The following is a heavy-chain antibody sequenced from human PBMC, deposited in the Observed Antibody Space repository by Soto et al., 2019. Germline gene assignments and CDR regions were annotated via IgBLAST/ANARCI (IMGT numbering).Heavy chain of an antibody. CDR1: GYTFTSYG. D-gene: IGHD3-10*01. CDR3: ARDLAWATMVRGVPHFDY. V-gene: IGHV1-18*01. J-gene: IGHJ4*02. CDR2: ISAYDGNK. Sequence: VQLVQSGAEVKKPGASVKVSCKASGYTFTSYGISWVRQAPGQGLEWMGWISAYDGNKNYAQKLQGRVTMTTDTSTSTAYMELRSLRSDDTAVYYCARDLAWATMVRGVPHFDYWGQGTLVTVSS.